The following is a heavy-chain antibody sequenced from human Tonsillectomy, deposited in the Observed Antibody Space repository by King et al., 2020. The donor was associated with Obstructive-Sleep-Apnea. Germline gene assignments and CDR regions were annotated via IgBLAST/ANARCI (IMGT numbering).Heavy chain of an antibody. CDR2: ISYGGSDK. J-gene: IGHJ4*02. V-gene: IGHV3-30-3*01. CDR1: GFTFSNYA. Sequence: QVQLVESGGGVVQPGRSLRLSCAASGFTFSNYAMHWVRQAPGKGLEWVALISYGGSDKYNADSVKGRFTISRDNSKNTLYLQMNSLRAEDTAVYYCARDHGYSYGYIDYYFDYWGQGTRVTVPS. CDR3: ARDHGYSYGYIDYYFDY. D-gene: IGHD5-18*01.